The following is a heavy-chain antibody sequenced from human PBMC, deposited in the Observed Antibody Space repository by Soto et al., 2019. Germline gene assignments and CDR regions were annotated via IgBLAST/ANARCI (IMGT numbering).Heavy chain of an antibody. CDR1: GFTFSSYG. V-gene: IGHV3-33*01. Sequence: QLGGSLRLSCAASGFTFSSYGMHWVRQAPGKGLEWVAVIWYDGSNKYYADSVKGRFTISRDNSKNTLYLQMNSLRAEDTAVYYCARDLRSGPQPLFDYWGQGTLVTVSS. D-gene: IGHD4-17*01. CDR2: IWYDGSNK. J-gene: IGHJ4*02. CDR3: ARDLRSGPQPLFDY.